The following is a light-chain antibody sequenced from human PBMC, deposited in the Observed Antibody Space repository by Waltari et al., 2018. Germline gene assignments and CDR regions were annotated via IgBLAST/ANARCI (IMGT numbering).Light chain of an antibody. CDR3: QQYNSYSRT. CDR2: KAY. Sequence: DIQMTQSPSTLSASVGDRVTITCRASQSISSWLAWYQQKPGKAPKLLIYKAYSVESGVPSMFSGSGSGTEFTHTISSLQPDDFATYYCQQYNSYSRTFGQGTKVEIK. V-gene: IGKV1-5*03. CDR1: QSISSW. J-gene: IGKJ1*01.